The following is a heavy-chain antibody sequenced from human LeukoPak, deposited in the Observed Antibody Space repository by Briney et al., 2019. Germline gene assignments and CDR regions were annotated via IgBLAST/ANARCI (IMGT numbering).Heavy chain of an antibody. J-gene: IGHJ3*02. V-gene: IGHV5-51*01. Sequence: GESLQISCKGSGYSFTSYWIGWVRQMPGKGLEWMGIIYPRDSDTRYSPSFQGQVTISVDKSISIAYLQWSSLKASDTAIHYCARRGVGPTADAFEIWGQGTMVTVSS. CDR2: IYPRDSDT. CDR3: ARRGVGPTADAFEI. D-gene: IGHD1-26*01. CDR1: GYSFTSYW.